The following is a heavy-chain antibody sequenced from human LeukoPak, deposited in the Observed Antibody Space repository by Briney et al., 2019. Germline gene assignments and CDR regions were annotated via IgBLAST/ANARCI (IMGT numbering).Heavy chain of an antibody. CDR3: ARSQSFPYGSAGLDY. CDR1: GGAISSYH. V-gene: IGHV4-59*01. D-gene: IGHD3-10*01. Sequence: SETLSLTCTVSGGAISSYHWSWIRQPAGKGLEWIGYIYYSGSTNYNPSLKSRVTISVDTSKNQFSLKLSSVTAADTAVYYCARSQSFPYGSAGLDYWGQGTLVTVSS. J-gene: IGHJ4*02. CDR2: IYYSGST.